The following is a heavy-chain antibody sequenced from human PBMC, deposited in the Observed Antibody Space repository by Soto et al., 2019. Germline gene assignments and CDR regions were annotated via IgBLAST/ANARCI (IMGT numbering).Heavy chain of an antibody. D-gene: IGHD4-17*01. Sequence: QVQLVESGGGVVQPGRSLRLSCAASGFTFSSYAMHWVRQAPGKGLEWVAVISYDGSNKYYADSVKGRFTISIDNSKNTLYLQMNSLRAEDTAVYYCARGNGDYIDYWGQGTLVTVSS. CDR3: ARGNGDYIDY. J-gene: IGHJ4*02. V-gene: IGHV3-30-3*01. CDR2: ISYDGSNK. CDR1: GFTFSSYA.